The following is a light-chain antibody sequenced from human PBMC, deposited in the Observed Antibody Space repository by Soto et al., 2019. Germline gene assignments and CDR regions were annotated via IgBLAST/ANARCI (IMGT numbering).Light chain of an antibody. V-gene: IGLV2-14*01. CDR3: SSYTSSSTNWV. CDR1: SSDVGAYNY. Sequence: QSALTQPASVSGSPGQSITISCTGTSSDVGAYNYVSWYQQHPGKAPQLMIFEVSHRPSGVSNRLSGSKSGNTASLTISGLQTEDEADYYCSSYTSSSTNWVFGGGTQLTVL. J-gene: IGLJ3*02. CDR2: EVS.